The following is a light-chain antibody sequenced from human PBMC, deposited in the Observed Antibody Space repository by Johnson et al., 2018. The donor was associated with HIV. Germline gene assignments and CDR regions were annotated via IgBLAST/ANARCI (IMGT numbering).Light chain of an antibody. Sequence: QSVLTQPPSVSAAPGQKVTISCSGSSSNIGNNFVSWYQQHTGTAPKLLIYENNKRPSGIPDRFPGSKSGTSATLGIPALQTGDEADYYCGTWDSSLSSGFYVFGTGTKVTVL. J-gene: IGLJ1*01. CDR1: SSNIGNNF. CDR2: ENN. CDR3: GTWDSSLSSGFYV. V-gene: IGLV1-51*02.